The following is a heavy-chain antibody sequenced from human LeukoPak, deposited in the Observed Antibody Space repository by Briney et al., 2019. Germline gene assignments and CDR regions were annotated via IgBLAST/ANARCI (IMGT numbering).Heavy chain of an antibody. J-gene: IGHJ4*02. Sequence: SETLSLTCTVSGGSISSSSYYWGWIRQPPGKGLEWIGSIYYSGSTYYNPSLKSRVTISVDTSKNQFSLKLTSVTAADTAVYYCARVSPNTVTTLQYFDYWGQGTLVTVSS. CDR3: ARVSPNTVTTLQYFDY. V-gene: IGHV4-39*07. CDR1: GGSISSSSYY. CDR2: IYYSGST. D-gene: IGHD4-17*01.